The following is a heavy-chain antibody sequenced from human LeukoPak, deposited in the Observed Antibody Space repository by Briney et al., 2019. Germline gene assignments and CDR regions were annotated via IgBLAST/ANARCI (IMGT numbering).Heavy chain of an antibody. CDR2: ILYDGSNK. Sequence: PGRSLRLSYVVSGFTFSSSAIHWVRHAPGKGLEWVAGILYDGSNKYYADSVKGRSTISRDNSKDTLYLQMNSLSAEDTAVYYCAKDRLGYGSGSYLDYWGQGTLVTVSS. CDR3: AKDRLGYGSGSYLDY. V-gene: IGHV3-30-3*01. CDR1: GFTFSSSA. D-gene: IGHD3-10*01. J-gene: IGHJ4*02.